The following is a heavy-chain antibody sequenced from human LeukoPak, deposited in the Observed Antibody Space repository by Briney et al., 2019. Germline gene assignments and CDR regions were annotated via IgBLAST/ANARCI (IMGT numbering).Heavy chain of an antibody. Sequence: ASVKVSCKASGYTFTNYYMHWVRQAPGQGLEWMGIINPSGGSTSYAQKFQGRVTMTRDTSTSTVYMELSSLGSEDTAVYYCARAAGPGYCSSTSCYRSWFDPWGQGTLVTVSS. CDR2: INPSGGST. CDR3: ARAAGPGYCSSTSCYRSWFDP. D-gene: IGHD2-2*01. J-gene: IGHJ5*02. CDR1: GYTFTNYY. V-gene: IGHV1-46*01.